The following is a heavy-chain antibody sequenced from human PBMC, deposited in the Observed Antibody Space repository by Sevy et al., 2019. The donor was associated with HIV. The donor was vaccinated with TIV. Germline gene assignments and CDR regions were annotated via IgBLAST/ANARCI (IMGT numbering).Heavy chain of an antibody. J-gene: IGHJ4*02. CDR3: AREDYYVSGSYFFDS. D-gene: IGHD3-22*01. V-gene: IGHV3-21*01. CDR1: AFTLSRYS. Sequence: GGSLRLSCAASAFTLSRYSMNWVLQAPGKGLEWVSSISSSSNYIYYADSVKGRFTISRDNAKNSLYLQMTSLRAEDTAVYYCAREDYYVSGSYFFDSWGQGTLVTVSS. CDR2: ISSSSNYI.